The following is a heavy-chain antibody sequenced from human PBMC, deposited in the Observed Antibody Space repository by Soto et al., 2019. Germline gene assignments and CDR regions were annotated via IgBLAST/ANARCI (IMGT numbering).Heavy chain of an antibody. CDR1: GGSISSYY. Sequence: KPSETLSLTCTVSGGSISSYYSSWIRQPPGKGLEWIGSIYYSGSTYYNPSLKSRVAISLDTSKNQFSLSLSSVTAADTAVYYCARGRGYSYGLDPWGQGTLVTVSS. D-gene: IGHD5-18*01. V-gene: IGHV4-59*08. CDR2: IYYSGST. J-gene: IGHJ5*02. CDR3: ARGRGYSYGLDP.